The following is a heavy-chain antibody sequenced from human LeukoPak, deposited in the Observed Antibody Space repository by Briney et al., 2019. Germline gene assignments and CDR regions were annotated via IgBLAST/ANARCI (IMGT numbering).Heavy chain of an antibody. J-gene: IGHJ6*02. D-gene: IGHD3-16*01. Sequence: PSETLSLTCTVSGGSIRSYYWSWIRQPPGKGLEWIGYIYYSGSINHNPSLKSRVTISIDTSKNQFSLKLSSVTAADTAVYYCARYGAVNKNRSGMDVWGQGTTVTVSS. CDR2: IYYSGSI. CDR1: GGSIRSYY. CDR3: ARYGAVNKNRSGMDV. V-gene: IGHV4-59*01.